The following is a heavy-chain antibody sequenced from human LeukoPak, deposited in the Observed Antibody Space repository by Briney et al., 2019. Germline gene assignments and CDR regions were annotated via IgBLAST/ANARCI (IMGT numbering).Heavy chain of an antibody. D-gene: IGHD6-19*01. Sequence: GGSLRLSCAASGFTFSSYGMHWVRQGPGKGLEWVSFLRYDGSKKYYADSVKGRFTISGDNSKNTLYLQMNSLRADDTAVYYCARDLVLSQWLVKGILDYWGQGTLVTVSS. J-gene: IGHJ4*02. CDR3: ARDLVLSQWLVKGILDY. CDR1: GFTFSSYG. CDR2: LRYDGSKK. V-gene: IGHV3-30*02.